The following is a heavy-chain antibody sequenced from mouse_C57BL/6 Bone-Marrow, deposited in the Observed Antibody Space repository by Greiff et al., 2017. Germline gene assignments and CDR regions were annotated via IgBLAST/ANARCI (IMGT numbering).Heavy chain of an antibody. J-gene: IGHJ4*01. CDR3: ASRDYYGSSYAMDY. Sequence: QVQLQQPGAELVKPGASVKMSCKASGYTFTSYWITWVKQRPGQGLEWIGDIYPGSGSTNYNEKFKSKATLTVDTSSSTAYMQLSSLTSEGSAVYYCASRDYYGSSYAMDYWGQGTSVTVSS. V-gene: IGHV1-55*01. CDR1: GYTFTSYW. CDR2: IYPGSGST. D-gene: IGHD1-1*01.